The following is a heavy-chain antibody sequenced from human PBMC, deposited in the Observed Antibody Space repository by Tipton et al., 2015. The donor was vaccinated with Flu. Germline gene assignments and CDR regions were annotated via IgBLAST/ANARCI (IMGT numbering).Heavy chain of an antibody. Sequence: TLSLTCTVSGGSISSYYWSWIRQPPGKGLEWIGYIYYSGSTNYNPSLKSRVTISVDTSKNQFSLKLSSVTAADTAVYYCARDLSSSVGGFDPWGQGTLVTVSS. D-gene: IGHD6-19*01. CDR1: GGSISSYY. CDR3: ARDLSSSVGGFDP. CDR2: IYYSGST. V-gene: IGHV4-59*01. J-gene: IGHJ5*02.